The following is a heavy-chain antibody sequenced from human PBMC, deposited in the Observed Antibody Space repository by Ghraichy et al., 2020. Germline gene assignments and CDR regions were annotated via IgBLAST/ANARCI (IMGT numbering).Heavy chain of an antibody. D-gene: IGHD3-3*01. CDR1: GGSISSYY. CDR3: ARGIGDYDFWSCYSYYGMDV. V-gene: IGHV4-59*01. Sequence: SETLSLTCTVSGGSISSYYWSWIRQPPGKGLEWIGYIYYSGSTNYNPSLKSRVTISVDTSKNQFSLKLSSVTAADTAVYYCARGIGDYDFWSCYSYYGMDVWGQGTTVTVSS. CDR2: IYYSGST. J-gene: IGHJ6*02.